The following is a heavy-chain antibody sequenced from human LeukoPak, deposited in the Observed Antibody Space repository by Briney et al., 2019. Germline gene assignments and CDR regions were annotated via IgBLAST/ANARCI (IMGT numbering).Heavy chain of an antibody. CDR2: ISSSSSYI. Sequence: GGSLRLPCAASGFTFSSYSMNWVRQAPGKGLEWVSSISSSSSYIYYADSVKGRFTISRDNAKNSLYLQMNSLRAEDTAVYYCARSSIAAAGHLDYWGQGTLVTVSS. D-gene: IGHD6-13*01. CDR3: ARSSIAAAGHLDY. J-gene: IGHJ4*02. V-gene: IGHV3-21*01. CDR1: GFTFSSYS.